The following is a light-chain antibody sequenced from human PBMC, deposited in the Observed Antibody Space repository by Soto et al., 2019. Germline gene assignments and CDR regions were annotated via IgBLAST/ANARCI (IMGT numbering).Light chain of an antibody. V-gene: IGLV2-8*01. J-gene: IGLJ1*01. CDR3: RSYAGSNKV. Sequence: QSALTQPPPASGFPAKSVPTSSTGTSRYVGGYNNVSGYQQHLGKAPKLMIYEVSKRPSGVCDRFSVSKTVNTASLTVSGLQAEDEADYYCRSYAGSNKVFGTGTKLTVL. CDR2: EVS. CDR1: SRYVGGYNN.